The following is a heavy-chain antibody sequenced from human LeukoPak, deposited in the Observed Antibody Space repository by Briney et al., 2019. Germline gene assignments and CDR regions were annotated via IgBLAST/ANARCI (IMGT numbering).Heavy chain of an antibody. CDR1: GFSVTNNY. D-gene: IGHD6-19*01. J-gene: IGHJ4*02. CDR3: AKDQGRYSSGWT. Sequence: GGSLRLSCAVSGFSVTNNYMSWVRQAPGKGLEWVSVFYVGGATYYADSVKGRFTISRDNSKNTLYLQMNSLRAEDTAVYYCAKDQGRYSSGWTWGQGTLVTVSS. V-gene: IGHV3-53*05. CDR2: FYVGGAT.